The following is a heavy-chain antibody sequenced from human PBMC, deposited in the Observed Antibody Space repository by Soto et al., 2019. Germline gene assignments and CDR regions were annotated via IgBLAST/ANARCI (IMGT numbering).Heavy chain of an antibody. CDR3: ARDSATGIAVASDAFDI. CDR1: GYTFTSCG. D-gene: IGHD6-19*01. CDR2: ISAYNCNT. Sequence: ASVKVSCKSSGYTFTSCGISWVRQAPGQVLEWMGWISAYNCNTNYAQKLQGRVTMTTDTSTSTAYMELRSLRSDDTAVYYCARDSATGIAVASDAFDIWGQGTMVTVSS. J-gene: IGHJ3*02. V-gene: IGHV1-18*04.